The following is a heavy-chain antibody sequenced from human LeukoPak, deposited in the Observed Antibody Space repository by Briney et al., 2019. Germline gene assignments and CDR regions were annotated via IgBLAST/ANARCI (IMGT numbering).Heavy chain of an antibody. J-gene: IGHJ4*02. CDR1: GGSFSGYY. V-gene: IGHV4-34*01. CDR2: INHSGST. CDR3: AREPMVRGVTTTG. Sequence: SETLSLTCAVYGGSFSGYYWSWIRQPPGKGLEWIGEINHSGSTNYNPSLKSRVTISVDTSKNQFSLKLSSVTAADTAVYYCAREPMVRGVTTTGWGQGTLVTVSS. D-gene: IGHD3-10*01.